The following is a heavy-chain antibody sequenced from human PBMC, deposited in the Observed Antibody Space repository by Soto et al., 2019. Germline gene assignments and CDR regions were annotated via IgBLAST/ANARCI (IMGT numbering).Heavy chain of an antibody. CDR1: GGSISSSSYY. CDR2: IYHSGST. CDR3: AKGLAVDVAFDI. D-gene: IGHD6-19*01. V-gene: IGHV4-39*07. Sequence: SETLSLTCTVSGGSISSSSYYWGWIRQPPGKGLEWIGSIYHSGSTYYNPSLKSRVTISVDTSKNQFSLKLSSVTAADTAVYYCAKGLAVDVAFDIWGQGTMVTVS. J-gene: IGHJ3*02.